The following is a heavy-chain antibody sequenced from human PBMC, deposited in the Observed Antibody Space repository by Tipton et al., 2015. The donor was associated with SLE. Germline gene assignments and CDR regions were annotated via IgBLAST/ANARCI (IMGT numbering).Heavy chain of an antibody. CDR2: GYYIGST. V-gene: IGHV4-59*01. J-gene: IGHJ3*02. D-gene: IGHD2-2*02. CDR1: DDSISNYY. Sequence: LRLSCTVSDDSISNYYWSWIRQSPGKGLEWIGYGYYIGSTNYNPSLKSRLTISVDSSKNQFSLRLSSVSAADTAIYYCARALWVDKDFEVPLAIRLRAFDIWGQGRKVTVSS. CDR3: ARALWVDKDFEVPLAIRLRAFDI.